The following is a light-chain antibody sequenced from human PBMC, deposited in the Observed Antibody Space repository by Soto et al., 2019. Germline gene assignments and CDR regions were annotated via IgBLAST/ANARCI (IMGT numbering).Light chain of an antibody. CDR2: GAS. V-gene: IGKV3-20*01. CDR3: QQYGNSPLIT. Sequence: EILLTQSPGTLSLSPGERATLSCRASQSVSSSYLAWYQQKPGQAPRLLIYGASSRATGIPDRFSGSGSGTDFTLTISRLEPEDFAVYYSQQYGNSPLITFGQGTRLEIK. CDR1: QSVSSSY. J-gene: IGKJ5*01.